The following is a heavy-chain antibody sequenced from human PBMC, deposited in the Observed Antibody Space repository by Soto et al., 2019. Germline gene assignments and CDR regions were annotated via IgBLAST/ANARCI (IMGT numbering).Heavy chain of an antibody. CDR3: AAYFYDAAAFDL. CDR1: GFTLNNSA. V-gene: IGHV1-58*01. D-gene: IGHD3-22*01. J-gene: IGHJ3*01. CDR2: IVVGSGNT. Sequence: QMQLVQSGPEVKKPGTSVKVSCKASGFTLNNSAVPWVRQARGQRLEWIGWIVVGSGNTNYAQKFQERVSFTRDMSTSTTYIELSSLRSDDTAISDCAAYFYDAAAFDLWGQGMMVTVSS.